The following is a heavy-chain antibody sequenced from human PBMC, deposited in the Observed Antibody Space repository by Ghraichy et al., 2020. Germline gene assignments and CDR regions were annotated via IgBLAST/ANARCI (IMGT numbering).Heavy chain of an antibody. J-gene: IGHJ6*02. CDR2: ISSSSSYI. D-gene: IGHD3-3*01. CDR3: ATYYDFWSAQDYYGMDV. V-gene: IGHV3-21*01. CDR1: GFTFSSYS. Sequence: SCAASGFTFSSYSMNWVRQAPGKGLEWVSSISSSSSYIYYADSVKGRFTISRDNAKNSLYLQMNSLRAEDTAVYYCATYYDFWSAQDYYGMDVWGQGTTVTVSS.